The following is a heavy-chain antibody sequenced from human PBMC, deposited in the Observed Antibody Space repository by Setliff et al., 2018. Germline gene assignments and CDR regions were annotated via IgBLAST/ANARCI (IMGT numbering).Heavy chain of an antibody. CDR1: GGTFSTYT. D-gene: IGHD4-17*01. J-gene: IGHJ3*02. CDR2: IIPILGIA. V-gene: IGHV1-69*02. Sequence: ASVKVSCKASGGTFSTYTTSWVRQAPGQGLEWMGRIIPILGIANYAQKFQGRVTITADKSTSTAYMELSSLRSEDTAVYYCARWATVTTENAFDIWGQGTMVTVSS. CDR3: ARWATVTTENAFDI.